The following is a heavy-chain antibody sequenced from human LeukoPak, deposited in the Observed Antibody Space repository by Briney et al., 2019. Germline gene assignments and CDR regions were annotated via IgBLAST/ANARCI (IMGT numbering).Heavy chain of an antibody. V-gene: IGHV4-4*07. J-gene: IGHJ3*02. D-gene: IGHD3-22*01. CDR3: ARGPYSYDSSGAFDI. CDR1: GGSISSYY. Sequence: PSETLSLTCTVSGGSISSYYWSWIRQPAGKGLEWIGRISSSGSTNYNPSLKSRVTISVDTSKNQFSLKLSSVTAADTAVYFCARGPYSYDSSGAFDIWGQGTMVTVSP. CDR2: ISSSGST.